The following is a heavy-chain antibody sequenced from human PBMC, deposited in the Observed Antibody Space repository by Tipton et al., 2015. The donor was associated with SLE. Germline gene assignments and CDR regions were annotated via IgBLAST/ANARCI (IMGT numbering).Heavy chain of an antibody. Sequence: LRLSCTVSGGSISRGTNYWTWIRQHPGKGLEWIGYIYHTGSTYYNPSLKSRVSISVDTSKNQFSLQLNSVTAADTAVYYCARDPLPAAGFDYWGHGTLVTVSS. CDR1: GGSISRGTNY. CDR2: IYHTGST. V-gene: IGHV4-31*03. CDR3: ARDPLPAAGFDY. D-gene: IGHD6-13*01. J-gene: IGHJ4*01.